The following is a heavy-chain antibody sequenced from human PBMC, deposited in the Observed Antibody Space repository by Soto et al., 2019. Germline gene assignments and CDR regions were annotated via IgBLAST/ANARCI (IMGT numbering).Heavy chain of an antibody. CDR1: GFSLSTRGVG. Sequence: SGPTLVNPTHTLTLTCTVSGFSLSTRGVGVGWVRQPPGKALEWLALIYWDDDKRQSPSLKSRLTITKDTSKNQVVLTMTNMDPVDTATYFCIHKSPYGPPHYWGQGTLVTVSS. J-gene: IGHJ4*02. CDR3: IHKSPYGPPHY. V-gene: IGHV2-5*02. CDR2: IYWDDDK. D-gene: IGHD3-10*01.